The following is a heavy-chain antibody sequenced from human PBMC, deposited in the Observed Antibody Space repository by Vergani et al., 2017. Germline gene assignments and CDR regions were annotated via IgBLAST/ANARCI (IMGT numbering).Heavy chain of an antibody. Sequence: VQLLESGGDLVQPGGSLGLSCAGSGFIFNNFAMSWVRQAPGKGLEWVAAISGTDGRTWYANSVKGRFTISRDNFKNTLYLQMNSLRVEDTAVYYCARWGNEKRLDSWGQGTLVTVSS. J-gene: IGHJ5*01. CDR2: ISGTDGRT. CDR3: ARWGNEKRLDS. D-gene: IGHD1-1*01. CDR1: GFIFNNFA. V-gene: IGHV3-23*01.